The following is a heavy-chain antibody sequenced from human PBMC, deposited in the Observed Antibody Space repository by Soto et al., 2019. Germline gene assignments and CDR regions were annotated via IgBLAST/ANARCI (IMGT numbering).Heavy chain of an antibody. D-gene: IGHD2-2*01. CDR2: ISTSGSTV. Sequence: EVQLVESGGALVQPGGSLRLSCAASRFTFSTYEMSWVRQAPGKGLEWVSYISTSGSTVYYADSVKGRFTISRDNTRNSLYLQMNSLRDEDTALYYCVRYCSTTLCNGVATRTFDYWGQGTLVTVSS. CDR1: RFTFSTYE. J-gene: IGHJ4*02. V-gene: IGHV3-48*03. CDR3: VRYCSTTLCNGVATRTFDY.